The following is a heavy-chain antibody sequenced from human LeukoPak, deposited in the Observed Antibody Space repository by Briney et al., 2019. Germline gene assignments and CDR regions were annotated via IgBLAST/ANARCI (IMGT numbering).Heavy chain of an antibody. J-gene: IGHJ3*02. CDR3: ARNGNAFDI. D-gene: IGHD1-1*01. Sequence: ASVTVSCKASGYTFTGYYLHWVRQAPGQGLEWMGWINSNSGGTNYAQKFQGRVTMTRDTSISTAYMELSRLRSDDTAVYYCARNGNAFDIWGQGTMVTVSS. CDR1: GYTFTGYY. V-gene: IGHV1-2*02. CDR2: INSNSGGT.